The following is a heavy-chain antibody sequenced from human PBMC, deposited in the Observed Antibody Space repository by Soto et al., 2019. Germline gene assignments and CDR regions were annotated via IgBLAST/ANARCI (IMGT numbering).Heavy chain of an antibody. Sequence: GGSLRLSCAASGFTFSNAWMSWVRQAPGKGREWVGRIKRKSDGGTIDYAAPVNGRFTISRDDSKNTLYLQMNSLKTEDTAVYYCSTTGPYYFASDGFDVWGQGTMVTVSS. CDR2: IKRKSDGGTI. V-gene: IGHV3-15*01. D-gene: IGHD3-10*01. CDR3: STTGPYYFASDGFDV. CDR1: GFTFSNAW. J-gene: IGHJ3*01.